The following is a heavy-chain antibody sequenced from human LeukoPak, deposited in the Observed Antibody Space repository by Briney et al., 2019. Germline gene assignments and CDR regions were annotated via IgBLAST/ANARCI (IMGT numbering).Heavy chain of an antibody. Sequence: GGSLRLSCAASGFTFGSYSMNWVRQAPGKGLEWVSYISSSSSTIYYADSVKGRFTISRDNAKNSLYLQMSSLRAEDTAVYYCARYCSSASCYDLGDYWGQGTLVTVSS. CDR1: GFTFGSYS. CDR2: ISSSSSTI. CDR3: ARYCSSASCYDLGDY. D-gene: IGHD2-2*01. J-gene: IGHJ4*02. V-gene: IGHV3-48*01.